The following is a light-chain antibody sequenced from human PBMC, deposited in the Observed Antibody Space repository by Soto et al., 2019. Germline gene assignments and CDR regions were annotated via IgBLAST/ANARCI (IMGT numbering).Light chain of an antibody. J-gene: IGKJ2*01. CDR1: QSLGRS. CDR2: KAS. CDR3: YQRDSSSYT. V-gene: IGKV1-5*03. Sequence: DMQMTQSPSTLSASVGDQVSITCRASQSLGRSWAWYQQKPGKAAKLLVFKASTLEKGVPSRFSGSGSGTEFTLTISSLQPDDFATDYCYQRDSSSYTFGNGNNVDIK.